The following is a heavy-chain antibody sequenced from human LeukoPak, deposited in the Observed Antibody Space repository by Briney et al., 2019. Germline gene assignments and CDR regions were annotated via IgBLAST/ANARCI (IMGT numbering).Heavy chain of an antibody. CDR3: ARHTEAGTTFPFDY. J-gene: IGHJ4*02. CDR1: GGSISSSSYY. Sequence: PSETLSLTCTVSGGSISSSSYYWGWIRQPPGKGLEWIGSIYYSGSTYYNPSLKSRVTISVDTSKNQFSLKLSSVTAADAAVYYCARHTEAGTTFPFDYWGQGTLVTVSS. V-gene: IGHV4-39*01. CDR2: IYYSGST. D-gene: IGHD2/OR15-2a*01.